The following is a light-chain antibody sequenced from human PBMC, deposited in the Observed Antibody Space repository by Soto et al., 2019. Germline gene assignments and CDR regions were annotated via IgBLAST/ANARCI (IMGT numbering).Light chain of an antibody. Sequence: QSALTQPASVSGSPGQSITISCTGTSSDVGASKYVSWYQQHPGKAPKLMIYEVSNRPSGVSNRFSGSKSGNTASLTISGIQAEDEADYYCSSYTSTITVLFGGGTKGTVL. CDR1: SSDVGASKY. V-gene: IGLV2-14*01. J-gene: IGLJ2*01. CDR3: SSYTSTITVL. CDR2: EVS.